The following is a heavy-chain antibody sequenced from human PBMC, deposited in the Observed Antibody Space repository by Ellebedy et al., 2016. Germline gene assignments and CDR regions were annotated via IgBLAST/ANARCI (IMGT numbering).Heavy chain of an antibody. CDR2: ISGGGDAT. V-gene: IGHV3-23*01. Sequence: GGSLRLXXAAAGFNFKDFFMSWVRQAPGKRLEWVSTISGGGDATYFADSVKGRFTISRDNSRNILYLHMNSLRVDDTAKYYCREGHYSDVWGQGTLVTVSS. J-gene: IGHJ1*01. CDR1: GFNFKDFF. CDR3: REGHYSDV. D-gene: IGHD2-21*01.